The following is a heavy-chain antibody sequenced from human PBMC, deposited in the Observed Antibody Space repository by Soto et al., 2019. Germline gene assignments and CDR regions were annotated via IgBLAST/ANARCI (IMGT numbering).Heavy chain of an antibody. CDR3: ARGSYDILTGYQYLYYFDY. CDR2: IKQDGSEK. V-gene: IGHV3-7*01. Sequence: GGSLRLSCAASGFTFSSYWMSWVRQAPGKGLEWVANIKQDGSEKYYVDSVKGRFTISRDNAKNSLYLQMNSLRAEDTAVYYCARGSYDILTGYQYLYYFDYWGQGTLVTVSS. CDR1: GFTFSSYW. J-gene: IGHJ4*02. D-gene: IGHD3-9*01.